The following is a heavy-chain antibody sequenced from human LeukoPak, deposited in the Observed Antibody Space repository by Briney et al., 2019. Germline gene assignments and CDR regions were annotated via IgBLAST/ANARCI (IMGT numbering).Heavy chain of an antibody. CDR2: ISWDGGST. CDR3: AKGSERFLEWSRGYFDY. V-gene: IGHV3-43D*03. Sequence: WIRQPPGKGLEWVSLISWDGGSTYYADSVKGRFTISRDNSKNSLYLQMNSLRAEDTALYYCAKGSERFLEWSRGYFDYWGQGTLVTVSS. J-gene: IGHJ4*02. D-gene: IGHD3-3*01.